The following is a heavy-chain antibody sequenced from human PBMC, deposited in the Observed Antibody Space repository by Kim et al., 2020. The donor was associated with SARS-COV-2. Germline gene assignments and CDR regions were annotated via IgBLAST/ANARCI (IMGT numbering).Heavy chain of an antibody. CDR3: ARRDCIFCTCYCDY. J-gene: IGHJ4*02. D-gene: IGHD3-3*01. CDR1: GFTFSNYS. CDR2: IKHDGSER. V-gene: IGHV3-7*01. Sequence: GGSLRLSCAASGFTFSNYSMPWVRQAPGKGLEWVANIKHDGSERFYVESVKGRFTVSRDNAKNSLYLQINSLRADDTAVYYCARRDCIFCTCYCDYCGQG.